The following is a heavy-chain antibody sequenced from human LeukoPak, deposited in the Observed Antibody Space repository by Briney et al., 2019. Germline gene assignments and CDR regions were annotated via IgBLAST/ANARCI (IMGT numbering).Heavy chain of an antibody. J-gene: IGHJ4*02. V-gene: IGHV3-15*01. CDR2: IKSKTDGGTT. Sequence: PGGSLRLSCAASGFTFRNAWMSWVRQAPGKGLEWVGRIKSKTDGGTTDYAVPVKGRFTISRDDSKNTLYLQLNSLKSEDTAVYFCTTINDDYDLVSDYWGQGTLVTVSS. D-gene: IGHD4-17*01. CDR3: TTINDDYDLVSDY. CDR1: GFTFRNAW.